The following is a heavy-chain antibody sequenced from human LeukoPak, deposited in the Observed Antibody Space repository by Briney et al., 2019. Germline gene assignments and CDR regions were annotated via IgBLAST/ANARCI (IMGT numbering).Heavy chain of an antibody. J-gene: IGHJ4*02. Sequence: GGSLRLSCAASGFTFSSYSMNWVRQAPGKGLEWVSLISGDGSSRYYTDSVKGRFTISRDDSKNSLYLQMNRLRTEDTALYYCAKDTVAYVSGTSYIGNYFDYWGQGALVTVSS. D-gene: IGHD3-10*01. V-gene: IGHV3-43*02. CDR3: AKDTVAYVSGTSYIGNYFDY. CDR2: ISGDGSSR. CDR1: GFTFSSYS.